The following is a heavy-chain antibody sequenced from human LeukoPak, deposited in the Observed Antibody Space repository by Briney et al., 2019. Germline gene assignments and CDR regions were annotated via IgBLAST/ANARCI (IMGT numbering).Heavy chain of an antibody. CDR1: GGSISSYY. Sequence: PSETLSLTCTVSGGSISSYYWSWIRQPPGKGLEWIGYIYYSGSTYYNPSLKSRVTISVDTSRNQFSLKLSSVTAADTAVYYCARPGSGWSLDYWGQGTLVTVSS. J-gene: IGHJ4*02. CDR3: ARPGSGWSLDY. D-gene: IGHD6-19*01. CDR2: IYYSGST. V-gene: IGHV4-59*08.